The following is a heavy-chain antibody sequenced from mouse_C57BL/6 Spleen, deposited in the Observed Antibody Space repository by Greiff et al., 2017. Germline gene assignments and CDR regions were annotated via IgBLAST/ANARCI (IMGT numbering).Heavy chain of an antibody. CDR3: ARSVVDLSYWYFDV. CDR2: INPNYGTP. CDR1: GYSFTDYN. Sequence: VQLKESGPELVKPGASVKISCKASGYSFTDYNMNWVKQSNGKSLEWIGVINPNYGTPSYNQKFKGKATLTVDQSSSTAYMQLNSLTSEDSAVYYCARSVVDLSYWYFDVWGTGTTVTVSS. J-gene: IGHJ1*03. V-gene: IGHV1-39*01. D-gene: IGHD1-1*01.